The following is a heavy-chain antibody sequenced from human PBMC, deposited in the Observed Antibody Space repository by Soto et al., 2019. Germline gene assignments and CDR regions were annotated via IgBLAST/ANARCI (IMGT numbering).Heavy chain of an antibody. CDR3: ARVSWREKYGMDV. J-gene: IGHJ6*02. CDR2: ITFSGNTV. V-gene: IGHV3-11*01. Sequence: LRLSCAASGFTFSDSYISWIRQAPGKGLEWISYITFSGNTVYYADSLKGRFTISRDNAKNSLYLQMNRLRAEDTVVYYCARVSWREKYGMDVWGQGTTVTVSS. CDR1: GFTFSDSY.